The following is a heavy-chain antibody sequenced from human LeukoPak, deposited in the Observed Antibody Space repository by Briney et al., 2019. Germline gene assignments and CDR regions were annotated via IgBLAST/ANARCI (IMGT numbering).Heavy chain of an antibody. CDR1: GFTFSTYW. D-gene: IGHD3-10*01. CDR2: TSSDLNVK. Sequence: GGSLRHSCSASGFTFSTYWMSWVRQAPGKGLEWVAVTSSDLNVKLYADSVKGRFTISRDNSRSTLYLQMNSLRPEDTAIYYCAREGYYGSGSPPSLYFDYWGQGTLVTVSS. CDR3: AREGYYGSGSPPSLYFDY. V-gene: IGHV3-30*03. J-gene: IGHJ4*02.